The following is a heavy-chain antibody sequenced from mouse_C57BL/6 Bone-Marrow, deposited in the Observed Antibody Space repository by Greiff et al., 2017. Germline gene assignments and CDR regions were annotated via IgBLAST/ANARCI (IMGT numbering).Heavy chain of an antibody. CDR1: GFTFSSYA. CDR2: ISSGGDYI. CDR3: TRDITTVRAGDWYFEV. D-gene: IGHD1-1*01. V-gene: IGHV5-9-1*02. J-gene: IGHJ1*03. Sequence: EVMLVESGEGLVKPGGSLKLSCAASGFTFSSYAMSWVRQTPEKRLEWVAYISSGGDYIYYAATVKGRFTISRDNARNTLYLQMSSLKSEDTAMYYCTRDITTVRAGDWYFEVWGTGTTVTVSS.